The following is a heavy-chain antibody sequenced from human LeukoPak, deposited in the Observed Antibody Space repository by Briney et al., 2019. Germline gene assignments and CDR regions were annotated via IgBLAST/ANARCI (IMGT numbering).Heavy chain of an antibody. J-gene: IGHJ4*02. Sequence: GGSLRLSCAASGFSVSNYAMSWVRQAPGKGLEWLSYISSYSSDIYYADSAKGRLTISRDNAKNSLYLQMNSLRAEDTAVYYCARVTYQLPILPEDYWGQGTLVTVSS. CDR1: GFSVSNYA. V-gene: IGHV3-21*05. CDR2: ISSYSSDI. D-gene: IGHD2-2*01. CDR3: ARVTYQLPILPEDY.